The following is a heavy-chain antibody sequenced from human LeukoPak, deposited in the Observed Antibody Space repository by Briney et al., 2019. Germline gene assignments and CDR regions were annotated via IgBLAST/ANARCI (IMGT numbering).Heavy chain of an antibody. CDR2: IRYDGSNK. D-gene: IGHD3-10*01. CDR1: GFTFSSYG. CDR3: AKGFGELLPRYYFDY. V-gene: IGHV3-30*02. J-gene: IGHJ4*02. Sequence: GGSLRLSCAASGFTFSSYGMHWVRQAPGEGLEWVAFIRYDGSNKYYADSVKGRFTISRDNSKNTLYLQMNSLRAEDTAVYYCAKGFGELLPRYYFDYWGQGTLVTVSS.